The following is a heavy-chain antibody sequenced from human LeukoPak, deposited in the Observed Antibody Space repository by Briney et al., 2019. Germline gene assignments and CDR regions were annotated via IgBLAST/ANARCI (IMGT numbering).Heavy chain of an antibody. CDR2: ISYDGSNK. D-gene: IGHD3-10*01. V-gene: IGHV3-30*04. J-gene: IGHJ4*02. CDR3: ARDQAELWFGELCYFDY. CDR1: GFTFSSYA. Sequence: PGGSLRLSCAASGFTFSSYAMHWVRQAPGKGLEWVAVISYDGSNKYYADSVKGRFTISRDNSKNTLYLQMNSLRAEDTAVYYCARDQAELWFGELCYFDYWGQGTLVTVSS.